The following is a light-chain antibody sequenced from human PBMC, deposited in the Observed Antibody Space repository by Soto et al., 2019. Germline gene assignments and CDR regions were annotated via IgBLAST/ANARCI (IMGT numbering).Light chain of an antibody. V-gene: IGLV2-23*02. CDR3: CSYGGSRAV. J-gene: IGLJ7*01. CDR1: SSDVGSHNL. Sequence: QAASVSGSPGQSITISCTGTSSDVGSHNLVSWYQQHPGQAPKLMIYEVSKRPLGVSARFSASKSGNTASLTISGLQAEDEADYYCCSYGGSRAVFGGGTQLT. CDR2: EVS.